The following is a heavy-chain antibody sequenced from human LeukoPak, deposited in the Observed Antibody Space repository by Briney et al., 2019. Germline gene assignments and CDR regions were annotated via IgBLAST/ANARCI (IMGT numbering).Heavy chain of an antibody. CDR3: ARYQVAIDY. CDR2: INKDGSEK. V-gene: IGHV3-7*03. Sequence: PGGSLRLSCAASGFTFSNYWMTWVRQAPGQVLEWVANINKDGSEKNYVDSVKGRFTISRDNAKNSLYLQINSLRADDTAVYYCARYQVAIDYWGQGTLVTVSA. CDR1: GFTFSNYW. D-gene: IGHD2-2*01. J-gene: IGHJ4*02.